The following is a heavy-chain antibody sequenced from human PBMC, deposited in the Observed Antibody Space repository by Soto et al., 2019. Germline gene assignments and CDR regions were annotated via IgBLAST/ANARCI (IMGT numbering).Heavy chain of an antibody. CDR3: ARHGDYYDSSGYPMPSDY. V-gene: IGHV4-39*01. D-gene: IGHD3-22*01. J-gene: IGHJ4*02. CDR2: IYYSGST. CDR1: GGSISSSSYY. Sequence: SETLSLTCTVSGGSISSSSYYWGWIRQPPGKGLEWIGSIYYSGSTYYNPSLKSRVTISVDTSKNQFSLKLSSVTAADTAVYYCARHGDYYDSSGYPMPSDYWGQGTLVTVSS.